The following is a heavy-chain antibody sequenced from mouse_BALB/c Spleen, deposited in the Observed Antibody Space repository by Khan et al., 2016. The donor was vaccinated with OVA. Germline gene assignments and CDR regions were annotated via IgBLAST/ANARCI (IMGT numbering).Heavy chain of an antibody. CDR2: IDPSTGYT. V-gene: IGHV1-7*01. CDR3: TRRGLYGIFAY. Sequence: VQLQQSGAELAKPGASVKMSCKASGYTFTTYWMHWVKQRPGQGLEWIGYIDPSTGYTDYNQKFKDKASLTTDKSSSPAYMQLSSLTSEDSAGYYCTRRGLYGIFAYWGHGTLVTASA. D-gene: IGHD2-1*01. CDR1: GYTFTTYW. J-gene: IGHJ3*01.